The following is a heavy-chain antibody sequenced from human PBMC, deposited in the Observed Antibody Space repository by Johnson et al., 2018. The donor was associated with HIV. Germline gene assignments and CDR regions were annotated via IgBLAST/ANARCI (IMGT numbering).Heavy chain of an antibody. J-gene: IGHJ3*02. CDR3: ARGGSHITIFGVDINMGAFDI. V-gene: IGHV3-74*02. CDR1: GFTFRSYW. D-gene: IGHD3-3*01. CDR2: ISSDGLST. Sequence: VQLVESGGGLVKPGGSLRLSCAASGFTFRSYWMHWVRQPGKGLVWVSRISSDGLSTTYADSVKGRFTVSRDNAKNTVYLQMNSLRAGDTAVYYCARGGSHITIFGVDINMGAFDIWGQGTLVTLSS.